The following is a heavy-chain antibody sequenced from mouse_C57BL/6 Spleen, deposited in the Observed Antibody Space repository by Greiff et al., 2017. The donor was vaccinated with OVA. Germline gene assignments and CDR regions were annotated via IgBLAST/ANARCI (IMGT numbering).Heavy chain of an antibody. CDR1: GFNIKDYY. CDR2: IDPEDGDT. V-gene: IGHV14-1*01. Sequence: VQLQQSGAELVRPGASVKLSCTASGFNIKDYYMHWVKQRPEQGLEWIGRIDPEDGDTEYAPKFQGKATMTADTSSNTAYLQLSRLTSEDTAVYYCTTRDYYGSSAWFAYWGQGTLVTVSA. CDR3: TTRDYYGSSAWFAY. D-gene: IGHD1-1*01. J-gene: IGHJ3*01.